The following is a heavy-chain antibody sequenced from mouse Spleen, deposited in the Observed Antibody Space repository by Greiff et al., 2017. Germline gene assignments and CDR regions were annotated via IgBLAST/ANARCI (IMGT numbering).Heavy chain of an antibody. V-gene: IGHV2-2*01. CDR3: ARPYYYGSSSYAMDY. J-gene: IGHJ4*01. Sequence: VKVVESGPGLVQPSQSLSITCTVSGFSLTSYCVHWVRQSPGKGLEWLGVIWSGGSTDYNAAFISRLSISKDNSKSQVFFKMNSLQADDTAIYYCARPYYYGSSSYAMDYWGQGTSVTVSS. D-gene: IGHD1-1*01. CDR2: IWSGGST. CDR1: GFSLTSYC.